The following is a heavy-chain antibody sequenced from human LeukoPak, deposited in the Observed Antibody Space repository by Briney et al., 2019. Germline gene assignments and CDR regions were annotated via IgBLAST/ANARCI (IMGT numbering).Heavy chain of an antibody. J-gene: IGHJ6*03. CDR1: GYTFTSYD. CDR2: MNPNSGNT. V-gene: IGHV1-8*03. CDR3: ARGKFRRRYYYYMDD. Sequence: GASVKVSCKASGYTFTSYDINWVRQATGQGLEWMGWMNPNSGNTGYAQKFQGRVTITRNTSISTAYMELSSLRSEDTAVYYCARGKFRRRYYYYMDDWGKGTTVTVSS.